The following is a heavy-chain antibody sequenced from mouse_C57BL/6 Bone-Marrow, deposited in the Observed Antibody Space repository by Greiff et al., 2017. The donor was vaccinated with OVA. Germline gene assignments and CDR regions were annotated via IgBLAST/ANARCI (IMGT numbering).Heavy chain of an antibody. CDR3: ARDIYGSSYWYFDV. V-gene: IGHV1-55*01. Sequence: QVQLQQSGAELVKPGASVKMSCKASGYTFTSYWITWVKQRPEQGLEWIGDIYPGSGSTNYNEKFKSKATLTVDTSSSTAYMQLSSLTSEDSAVYYCARDIYGSSYWYFDVWGTGTTVTVSS. D-gene: IGHD1-1*01. J-gene: IGHJ1*03. CDR1: GYTFTSYW. CDR2: IYPGSGST.